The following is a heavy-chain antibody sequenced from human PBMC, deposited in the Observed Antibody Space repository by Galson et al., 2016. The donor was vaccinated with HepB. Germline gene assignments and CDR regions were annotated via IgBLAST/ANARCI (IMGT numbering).Heavy chain of an antibody. J-gene: IGHJ2*01. CDR2: MEYIENT. V-gene: IGHV4-61*08. D-gene: IGHD4-17*01. CDR3: ARVVDYGDYWYFDL. CDR1: GDSVSSAGYY. Sequence: SETLSLTCTVSGDSVSSAGYYWNWVRQAPGKGLEWMANMEYIENTNFNPSLKSRITISVDTSKNQFSLKLTSVTAADTAVYYCARVVDYGDYWYFDLWGRGALVTVSS.